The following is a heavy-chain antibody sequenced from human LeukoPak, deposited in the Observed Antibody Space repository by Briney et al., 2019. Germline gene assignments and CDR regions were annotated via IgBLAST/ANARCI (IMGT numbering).Heavy chain of an antibody. CDR1: GFTFSTYA. CDR3: AKVAAATGTLAFSDY. Sequence: GGSLRLSCAASGFTFSTYAMNWVRQAPGKGLEWVSTMSGSGGSTYYADSVKGRFSISRDNSKNTLSLQMNGLRAEDTTVYYCAKVAAATGTLAFSDYWGQGTLVTVSS. J-gene: IGHJ4*02. D-gene: IGHD2-15*01. V-gene: IGHV3-23*01. CDR2: MSGSGGST.